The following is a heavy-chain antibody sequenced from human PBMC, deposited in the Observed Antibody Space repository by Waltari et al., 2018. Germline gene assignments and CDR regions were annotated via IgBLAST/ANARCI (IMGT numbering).Heavy chain of an antibody. D-gene: IGHD3-3*01. CDR1: GFTFSSYS. J-gene: IGHJ5*02. CDR3: ARGGSYYDFWSGYYTLDP. Sequence: EVQLVESGGGLVQHGGSLRLSCAASGFTFSSYSMNWVRQAPGKGLEWVSYISSSSSTIYYADSVKGRFTISRDNAKNSLYLQMNSLRDEDTAVYYCARGGSYYDFWSGYYTLDPWGQGTLVTVSS. V-gene: IGHV3-48*02. CDR2: ISSSSSTI.